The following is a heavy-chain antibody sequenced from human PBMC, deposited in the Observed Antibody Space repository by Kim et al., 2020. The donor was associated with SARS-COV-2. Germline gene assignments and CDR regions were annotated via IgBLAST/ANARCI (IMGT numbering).Heavy chain of an antibody. Sequence: SETLSLTCTVSGGSISSYYWSWIRQPPGKGLEWIGYIYYSGSTNYNPSLKSRVTISVDTSKNQFSLKLSSVTAADTAVYYCARVGELLWFGELFYGMDVWGQGTTVTVSS. J-gene: IGHJ6*02. CDR1: GGSISSYY. CDR3: ARVGELLWFGELFYGMDV. CDR2: IYYSGST. V-gene: IGHV4-59*01. D-gene: IGHD3-10*01.